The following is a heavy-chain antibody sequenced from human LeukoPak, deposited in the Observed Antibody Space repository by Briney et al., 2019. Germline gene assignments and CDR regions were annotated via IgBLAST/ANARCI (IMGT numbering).Heavy chain of an antibody. D-gene: IGHD2-21*02. CDR2: IYYTGTT. CDR1: GGSISSHY. V-gene: IGHV4-59*11. CDR3: ARLLNNDNAGDPDTFDM. Sequence: MPSETLSLTCTVSGGSISSHYWSWIRQSPERGLEGIGFIYYTGTTRYNPSLRGRVTMSVDSSRNHFSLKLTSMTAADTALYYCARLLNNDNAGDPDTFDMWGQGTMVTVSS. J-gene: IGHJ3*02.